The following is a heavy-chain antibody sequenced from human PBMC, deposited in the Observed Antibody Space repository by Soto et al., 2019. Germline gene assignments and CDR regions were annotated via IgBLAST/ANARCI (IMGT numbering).Heavy chain of an antibody. CDR2: IRSKAYGGTT. J-gene: IGHJ4*02. D-gene: IGHD3-3*01. CDR3: TREAHYDFWSGYYTDFDY. V-gene: IGHV3-49*03. Sequence: GGSLRLSCTASGFTFGDYAMSWFRQAPGKGLEWVGFIRSKAYGGTTEYAASVKGRFTISRDDSKSIAYLQMNSLKTEDTAVYYCTREAHYDFWSGYYTDFDYWGQGTQVTSPQ. CDR1: GFTFGDYA.